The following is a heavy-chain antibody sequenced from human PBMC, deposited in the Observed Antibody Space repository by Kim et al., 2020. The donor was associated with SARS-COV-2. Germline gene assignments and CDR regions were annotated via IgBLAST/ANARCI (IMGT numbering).Heavy chain of an antibody. Sequence: ASVKVSCKTSGHFFTRDSIHWVRQAPGQGLEWMGGIDCGNGNTIYSQKFQGRVTFTTDTSASTAYMELSFLRSEDSAVYYCLGGFYFDYWEGTLVTVSS. D-gene: IGHD3-16*01. CDR1: GHFFTRDS. V-gene: IGHV1-3*01. CDR3: LGGFYFDY. CDR2: IDCGNGNT. J-gene: IGHJ4*02.